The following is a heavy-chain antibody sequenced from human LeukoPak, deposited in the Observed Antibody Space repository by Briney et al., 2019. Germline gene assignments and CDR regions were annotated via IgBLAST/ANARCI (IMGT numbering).Heavy chain of an antibody. CDR1: GGSISSYS. CDR3: ARHGRYSGYELAD. D-gene: IGHD5-12*01. J-gene: IGHJ4*02. Sequence: SETLSLTCTVSGGSISSYSWSWIRQPPGKGLEWIGYIYYTGIPNYNPSLKSRVTISVDTSKNQISLKLTSETAADTAVYYCARHGRYSGYELADWGQGTLVTVSS. V-gene: IGHV4-59*08. CDR2: IYYTGIP.